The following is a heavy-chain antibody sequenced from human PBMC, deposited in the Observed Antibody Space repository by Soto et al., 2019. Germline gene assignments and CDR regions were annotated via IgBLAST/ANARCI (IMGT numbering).Heavy chain of an antibody. CDR2: ISSDGRST. CDR1: GFSFSSSL. Sequence: QAQLVESGGGVVQPGRSLRLSCVASGFSFSSSLMYWVRQAPGKGLEWLTFISSDGRSTDYADSVKGRFTISRDNSKNTLYLQMNSLRAEDTALYYCASRRGDGYFEHWGQGTLVTVSS. D-gene: IGHD3-16*01. CDR3: ASRRGDGYFEH. J-gene: IGHJ4*02. V-gene: IGHV3-30*04.